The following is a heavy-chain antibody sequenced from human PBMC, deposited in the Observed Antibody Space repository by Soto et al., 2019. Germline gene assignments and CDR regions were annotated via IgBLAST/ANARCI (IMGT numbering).Heavy chain of an antibody. CDR2: INPNSGGT. D-gene: IGHD3-3*01. CDR1: GYTFTGYY. Sequence: QVQLVQSGAEVKKPGASVKVSCKASGYTFTGYYMHWVRQAPGQGLEWMGWINPNSGGTNYAQKFQGWVTMTRDTSISTAYMELSRLRSDDTAVYYCARGSGRDPPYDFWSGYYFYLFDYWGQGTLVTVSS. J-gene: IGHJ4*02. V-gene: IGHV1-2*04. CDR3: ARGSGRDPPYDFWSGYYFYLFDY.